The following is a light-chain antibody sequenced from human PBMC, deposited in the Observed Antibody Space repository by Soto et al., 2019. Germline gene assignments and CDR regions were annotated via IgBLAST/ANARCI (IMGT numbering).Light chain of an antibody. CDR2: GAS. V-gene: IGKV3-20*01. J-gene: IGKJ3*01. CDR3: KHYRSAPFT. CDR1: QSVGSS. Sequence: EIVLTQSPATLSLSPGERATLSCRASQSVGSSFAWYQQRPGQSHRLLIYGASSRTTGVPDRFSGSGSGTDFTLTIRRLEPEDFAVYYCKHYRSAPFTFGPGTKVDIK.